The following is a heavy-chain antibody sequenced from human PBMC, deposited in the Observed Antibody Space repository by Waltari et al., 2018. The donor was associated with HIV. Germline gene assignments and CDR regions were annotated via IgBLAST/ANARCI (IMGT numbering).Heavy chain of an antibody. CDR3: AAHCSSRTCRLSVVDY. J-gene: IGHJ4*02. CDR1: GFNFDDYG. Sequence: EVHLAQSGGGVVRPGESLRLSCVASGFNFDDYGMSWVRQAPGKGLVGVAGLAGNGNSISYVDSVKGRCTICRDNSKNSLYLQMNSLRAEDTAVYFCAAHCSSRTCRLSVVDYWGQGNLVTVSS. D-gene: IGHD2-8*01. V-gene: IGHV3-20*04. CDR2: LAGNGNSI.